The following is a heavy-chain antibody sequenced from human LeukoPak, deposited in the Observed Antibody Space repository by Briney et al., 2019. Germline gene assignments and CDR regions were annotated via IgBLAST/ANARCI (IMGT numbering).Heavy chain of an antibody. J-gene: IGHJ4*02. CDR1: GGSFSGYY. CDR3: ARGPYRGFDY. V-gene: IGHV4-34*01. CDR2: INHSGST. D-gene: IGHD1-14*01. Sequence: SETLSLTCAVYGGSFSGYYWSWIRQPPGKGLEWIGEINHSGSTNYNPSLKSRVTISVDTSKNQFSLELSSVTAADTAVYYCARGPYRGFDYWGQGTLVTVSS.